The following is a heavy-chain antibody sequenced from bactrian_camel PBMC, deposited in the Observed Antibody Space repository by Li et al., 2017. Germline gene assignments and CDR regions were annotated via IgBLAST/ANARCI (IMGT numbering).Heavy chain of an antibody. CDR1: GYMFSACG. CDR2: ISSGGTT. J-gene: IGHJ4*01. V-gene: IGHV3S53*01. D-gene: IGHD7*01. Sequence: HVQLVESGGGSVQAGGSLKLSCAASGYMFSACGMNGYRQAPGKEREFVSSISSGGTTTYADSAKGRFTISHDNAKNTVYLQMNDLKPEDTAVYYCARDKDYVIGGRYNPDSQGTQVTVS.